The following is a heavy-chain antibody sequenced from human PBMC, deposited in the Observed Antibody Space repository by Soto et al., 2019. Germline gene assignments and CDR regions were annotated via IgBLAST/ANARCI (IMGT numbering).Heavy chain of an antibody. Sequence: QITLKESGPALVKPTQTLTVTCSFSGFSLTTSAAGVGWIRQTPGKALEWLAVIFGHGNEKYSPSLKNRLTLTKDTSKNHVVITMTNMHPLDSATYDCAHMAYSWTYYVDSWGQGTLVTVSS. CDR1: GFSLTTSAAG. CDR2: IFGHGNE. V-gene: IGHV2-5*01. J-gene: IGHJ4*02. CDR3: AHMAYSWTYYVDS. D-gene: IGHD1-26*01.